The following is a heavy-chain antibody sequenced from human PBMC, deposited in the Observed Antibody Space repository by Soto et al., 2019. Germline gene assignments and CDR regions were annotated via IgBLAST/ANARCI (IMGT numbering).Heavy chain of an antibody. Sequence: GALLLACVTSGFTFTKYSMNGVRQAPGKGLEWVSYISYSGETKYYADSLKGRYAISRDDAKNSVYLQMNSLRDEDTAFYYCVRGVVVVVGSTAENFDHWGQGTLVTVYS. CDR1: GFTFTKYS. V-gene: IGHV3-48*02. CDR2: ISYSGETK. CDR3: VRGVVVVVGSTAENFDH. J-gene: IGHJ4*02. D-gene: IGHD2-15*01.